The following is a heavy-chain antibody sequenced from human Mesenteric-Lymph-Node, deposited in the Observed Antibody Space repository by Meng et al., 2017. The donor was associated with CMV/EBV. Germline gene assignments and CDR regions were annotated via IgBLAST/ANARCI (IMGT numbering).Heavy chain of an antibody. CDR3: ARSPFGDPKTGDNWFDP. D-gene: IGHD3-10*01. CDR2: ISYDGANR. J-gene: IGHJ5*02. CDR1: EFSFSTYT. Sequence: GESLKISCAASEFSFSTYTMHWVRQAPGKGLEWVAAISYDGANRYQADSVKGRFTISRDNAKNSLYLQMNSLRAEDTAVYYCARSPFGDPKTGDNWFDPWGQGTLVTVSS. V-gene: IGHV3-30-3*01.